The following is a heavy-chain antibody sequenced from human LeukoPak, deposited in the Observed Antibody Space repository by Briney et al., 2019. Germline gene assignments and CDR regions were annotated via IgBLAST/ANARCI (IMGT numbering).Heavy chain of an antibody. D-gene: IGHD5-18*01. CDR3: TKDIRRGDNYGYDQFAY. CDR2: IQYDGTNK. J-gene: IGHJ4*02. CDR1: GFPFSDYG. V-gene: IGHV3-30*02. Sequence: GGSLRLSCAASGFPFSDYGMYWVRQAPGKGLEWLAFIQYDGTNKYYADSVKGRFTISRDNSKTMLYLQMNSLRPEDTALYYCTKDIRRGDNYGYDQFAYWGQGTLVTVSS.